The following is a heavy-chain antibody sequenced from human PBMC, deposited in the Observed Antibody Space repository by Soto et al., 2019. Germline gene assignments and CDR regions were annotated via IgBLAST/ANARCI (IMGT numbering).Heavy chain of an antibody. V-gene: IGHV3-30*18. D-gene: IGHD3-10*01. Sequence: GGSLRLSCAASGFTFSSYGMHWVRQAPGKGLEWVAVISYDGSNKYYADSEKGRFTISRDNSKNTLYLQMNSLRAEDTAVYYCAKLLWFGELLPNPNDYWGQGTLVTVSS. CDR1: GFTFSSYG. J-gene: IGHJ4*02. CDR2: ISYDGSNK. CDR3: AKLLWFGELLPNPNDY.